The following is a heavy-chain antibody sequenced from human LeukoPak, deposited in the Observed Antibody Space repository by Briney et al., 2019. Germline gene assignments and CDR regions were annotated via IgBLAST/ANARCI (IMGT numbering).Heavy chain of an antibody. CDR3: ATDLRPYGDYGGLDY. CDR2: MSYDGTNK. J-gene: IGHJ4*02. Sequence: GRSLRLSCAASGFTLSNYGMYGVRQAPGKGLELMAGMSYDGTNKYYADSVQGRFTISRDTSKSTLYLQVSTLRADDTAVYYCATDLRPYGDYGGLDYWGQGTLVTVSS. V-gene: IGHV3-30*03. CDR1: GFTLSNYG. D-gene: IGHD4-17*01.